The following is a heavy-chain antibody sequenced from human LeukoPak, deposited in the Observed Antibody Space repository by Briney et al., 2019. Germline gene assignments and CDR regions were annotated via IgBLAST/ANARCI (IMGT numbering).Heavy chain of an antibody. CDR1: GYTFTSYG. J-gene: IGHJ4*01. CDR2: ISAYNGNT. D-gene: IGHD3-9*01. Sequence: GASVKVSCKASGYTFTSYGISWVRQAPGRGLEWMGWISAYNGNTNYAQKLQGRVTMTTDTSTSTAYMELRSLRSDDTAVYCCAREGDILTGYFSWFDYWGQEPWSPSPQ. CDR3: AREGDILTGYFSWFDY. V-gene: IGHV1-18*01.